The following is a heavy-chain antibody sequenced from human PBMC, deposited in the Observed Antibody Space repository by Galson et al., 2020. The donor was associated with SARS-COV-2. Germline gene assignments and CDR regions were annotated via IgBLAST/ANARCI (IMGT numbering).Heavy chain of an antibody. Sequence: SETLSLTCTVSGGSISSSSYYWGWIRQPPGKGLEWIGSINYSGSTYYNQSLKSRVTISVDTSKNQFSLKLSSVTAADAAVYYCARERGGITMIVVVTPGDFDYWGQGTLVTVSS. D-gene: IGHD3-22*01. V-gene: IGHV4-39*02. J-gene: IGHJ4*02. CDR1: GGSISSSSYY. CDR3: ARERGGITMIVVVTPGDFDY. CDR2: INYSGST.